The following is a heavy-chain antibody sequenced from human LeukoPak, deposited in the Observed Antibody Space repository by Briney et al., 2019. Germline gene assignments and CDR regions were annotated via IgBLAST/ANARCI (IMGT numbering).Heavy chain of an antibody. J-gene: IGHJ4*02. CDR3: ARRALAAAGIGHLGY. CDR1: GYTFTGYY. V-gene: IGHV1-2*02. D-gene: IGHD6-13*01. Sequence: ASVKVSCEASGYTFTGYYMHWGRQAPEQRLECMGWINPNSGGTNYAQKFRGRVTMTRDTSISTAYMELSRLRSGDTAVYYCARRALAAAGIGHLGYWGQGTLVTVSS. CDR2: INPNSGGT.